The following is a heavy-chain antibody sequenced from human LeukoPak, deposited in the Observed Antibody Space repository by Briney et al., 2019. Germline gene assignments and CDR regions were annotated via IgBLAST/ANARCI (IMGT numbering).Heavy chain of an antibody. Sequence: SGTLSLTCAVSGGSISSSNWWSWVRQPPGKGLEWIGYIYKTGSTYYNPSLKSRVTMSVDTSRNQFSLKLNSVTAADTAVYYCARDVLRWGQGTLVTVSS. J-gene: IGHJ4*02. V-gene: IGHV4-4*02. CDR3: ARDVLR. CDR1: GGSISSSNW. CDR2: IYKTGST.